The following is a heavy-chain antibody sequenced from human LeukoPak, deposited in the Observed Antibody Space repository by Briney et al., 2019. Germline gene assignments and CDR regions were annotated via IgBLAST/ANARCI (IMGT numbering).Heavy chain of an antibody. Sequence: TSETLSLTCTVSGGSISSYYWSWIRQPQGKGLEWIGYIYYSGSTYYNPSLKSLVTISVDTSKNQFTLMLSSVTAADSAFYYCDIEEVGATEDWGQGTLVTVSS. CDR3: DIEEVGATED. J-gene: IGHJ4*02. CDR1: GGSISSYY. D-gene: IGHD1-26*01. CDR2: IYYSGST. V-gene: IGHV4-59*08.